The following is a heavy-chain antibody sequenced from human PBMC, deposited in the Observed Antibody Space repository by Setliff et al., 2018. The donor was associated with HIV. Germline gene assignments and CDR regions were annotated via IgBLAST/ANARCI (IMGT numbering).Heavy chain of an antibody. CDR2: IYSSGST. Sequence: PSETLSLTCTVSGGSISSYYWSWIRQPPGKGLEWLGHIYSSGSTNYNPSLKSRGTISVDTSKNQFSLKLYSVTAADTAVYYCARAYFGSGIYYWGQGTLVTVSS. CDR1: GGSISSYY. V-gene: IGHV4-4*09. CDR3: ARAYFGSGIYY. D-gene: IGHD3-10*01. J-gene: IGHJ4*02.